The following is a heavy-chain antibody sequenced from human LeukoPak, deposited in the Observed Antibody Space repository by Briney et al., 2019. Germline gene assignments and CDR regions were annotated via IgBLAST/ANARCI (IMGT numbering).Heavy chain of an antibody. D-gene: IGHD3-10*01. CDR1: GGSISSYY. CDR3: ARVGNGEFSDI. J-gene: IGHJ3*02. V-gene: IGHV4-59*12. Sequence: SETLSLTCTVSGGSISSYYWSWIRQPPGKGLEWIGYIYYSGSTNYNPSLKSRVTISVDTSKNQFSLKLSSVTAADTAVYYCARVGNGEFSDIWGQGTMVTVSS. CDR2: IYYSGST.